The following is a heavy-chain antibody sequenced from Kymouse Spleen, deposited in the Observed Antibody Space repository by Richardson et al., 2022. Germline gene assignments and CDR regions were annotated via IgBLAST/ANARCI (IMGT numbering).Heavy chain of an antibody. V-gene: IGHV3-73*02. J-gene: IGHJ6*02. CDR1: GFTFSGSA. D-gene: IGHD3-10*01. CDR3: TRHGEVWFGEPLGMDV. Sequence: EVQLVESGGGLVQPGGSLKLSCAASGFTFSGSAMHWVRQASGKGLEWVGRIRSKANSYATAYAASVKGRFTISRDDSKNTAYLQMNSLKTEDTAVYYCTRHGEVWFGEPLGMDVWGQGTTVTVSS. CDR2: IRSKANSYAT.